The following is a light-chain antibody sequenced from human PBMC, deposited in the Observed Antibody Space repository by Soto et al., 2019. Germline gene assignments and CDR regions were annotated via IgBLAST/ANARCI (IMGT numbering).Light chain of an antibody. J-gene: IGKJ4*01. CDR3: QQYNNWPPLT. Sequence: IVMTQSPTTLSVSPAERATLSVGASQSVSSNLAWYQQKPGQAPRLLIYGASTRATGIPARFSGSGSGTEFTLTISSLQSEDFAVYYCQQYNNWPPLTFGGGTKVDI. CDR2: GAS. V-gene: IGKV3-15*01. CDR1: QSVSSN.